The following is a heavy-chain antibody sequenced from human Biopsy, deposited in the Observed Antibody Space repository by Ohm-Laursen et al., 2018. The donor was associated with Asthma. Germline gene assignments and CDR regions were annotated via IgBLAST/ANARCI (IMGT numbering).Heavy chain of an antibody. CDR1: GGSISSFY. J-gene: IGHJ4*02. CDR3: VRAVRNEQWLAPFDY. Sequence: SVTLSLTCCVYGGSISSFYWSWTRQPPAKGLEWMGDVYWTGSTNYNTSLKSRITMSVDKSKNRMFLELNSATAADTAIYYCVRAVRNEQWLAPFDYWGQGKPVTVSS. V-gene: IGHV4-59*07. CDR2: VYWTGST. D-gene: IGHD6-19*01.